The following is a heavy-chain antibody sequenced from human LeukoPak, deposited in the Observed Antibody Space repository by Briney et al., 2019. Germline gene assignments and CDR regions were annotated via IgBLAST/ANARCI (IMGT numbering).Heavy chain of an antibody. CDR3: ANFQWLRYFAF. CDR1: GFTFGSYW. V-gene: IGHV3-7*03. J-gene: IGHJ4*02. D-gene: IGHD5-12*01. CDR2: IKQDGSEK. Sequence: GGSLRLSCAASGFTFGSYWMSWVRQAPGKGLEWVANIKQDGSEKYYVDSVKGRFTISGDNAKNSLYLQMNSLRAEDTAVYYCANFQWLRYFAFWGQGTLVTVSS.